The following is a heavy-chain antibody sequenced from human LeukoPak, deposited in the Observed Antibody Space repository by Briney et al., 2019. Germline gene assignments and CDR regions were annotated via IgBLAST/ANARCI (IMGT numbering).Heavy chain of an antibody. V-gene: IGHV3-23*01. CDR3: AKDPGGYTGRPKYYFDY. D-gene: IGHD5-12*01. Sequence: GGSLRLSCAASGFSFSSYAMSWVRQAPGKGLEWVSSISGSGDTTYYTDSVKGRLTISRDNSKNTLYLQMNSLRAKDTAVYYCAKDPGGYTGRPKYYFDYWGQGTLVTVSS. CDR1: GFSFSSYA. CDR2: ISGSGDTT. J-gene: IGHJ4*02.